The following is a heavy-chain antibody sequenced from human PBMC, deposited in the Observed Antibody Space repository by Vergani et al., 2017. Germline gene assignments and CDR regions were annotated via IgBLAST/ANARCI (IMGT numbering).Heavy chain of an antibody. D-gene: IGHD2-15*01. CDR1: GFTFSSYW. J-gene: IGHJ4*02. CDR3: ATDGAHDIVVDDY. Sequence: EVQLVESGGGLVQPGGSLRLSCAASGFTFSSYWMSWVRQAPGKGLEWVANIKQDGSEKYYVDSVKGRFTISGDNAKNSLYLQMNSLRAEDTAVYYCATDGAHDIVVDDYWGQGTLVTVSS. CDR2: IKQDGSEK. V-gene: IGHV3-7*01.